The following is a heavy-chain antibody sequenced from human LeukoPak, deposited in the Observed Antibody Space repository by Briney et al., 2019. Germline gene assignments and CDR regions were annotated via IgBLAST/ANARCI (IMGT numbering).Heavy chain of an antibody. CDR1: GIAFSTYA. J-gene: IGHJ4*02. CDR3: AKDTAQGYTYGTIEQDY. CDR2: VSESGEIT. Sequence: PGGSLRLSCAASGIAFSTYAMSWVRQAPGKGLDWVSVVSESGEITHYADSVKGRFTISRDNSKNTVYLQMNSLRAEDSAVYYCAKDTAQGYTYGTIEQDYWGQGTRVTISS. V-gene: IGHV3-23*01. D-gene: IGHD5-18*01.